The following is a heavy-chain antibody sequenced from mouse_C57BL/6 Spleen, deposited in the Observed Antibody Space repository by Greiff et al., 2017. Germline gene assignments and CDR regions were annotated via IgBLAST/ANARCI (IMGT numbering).Heavy chain of an antibody. CDR3: ARWVLYYDYDGYAMDY. D-gene: IGHD2-4*01. V-gene: IGHV1-50*01. J-gene: IGHJ4*01. CDR1: GYTFTSYW. Sequence: QVQLQQPGAELVKPGASVKLSCKASGYTFTSYWMQWVKQRPGQGLEWIGEIDPSDSYTNYNQQFKGKATLTVDTSSSTAYMQLSSLTSEDSAVYYCARWVLYYDYDGYAMDYWGQGTSVTVSS. CDR2: IDPSDSYT.